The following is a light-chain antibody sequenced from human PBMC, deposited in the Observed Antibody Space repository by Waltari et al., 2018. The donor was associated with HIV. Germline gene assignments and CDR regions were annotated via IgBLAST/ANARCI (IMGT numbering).Light chain of an antibody. CDR2: DAS. Sequence: IVLTQSPATLSLSPGERATLSCRASQSVSDYLAWYQQKPGQAPRLLIYDASNRATGIPARFSGSGSGTDFTLTISSLEPEEFAVYYCQQRTSWPPWTFGQGTKVEIK. V-gene: IGKV3-11*01. J-gene: IGKJ1*01. CDR3: QQRTSWPPWT. CDR1: QSVSDY.